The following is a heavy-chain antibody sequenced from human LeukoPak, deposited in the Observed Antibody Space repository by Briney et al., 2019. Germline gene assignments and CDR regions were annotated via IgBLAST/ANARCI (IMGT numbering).Heavy chain of an antibody. V-gene: IGHV4-59*01. CDR2: IYYRGSP. D-gene: IGHD6-13*01. Sequence: SETLSLTCIVSGDSISSYYWSWIRQPPGKGLEWIGNIYYRGSPNYNPSLKSRVIISMDTSKNLFSLKLSSVTAADTAVYYCARDRRAAGSIFDYWGQGTLVTVSS. J-gene: IGHJ4*02. CDR3: ARDRRAAGSIFDY. CDR1: GDSISSYY.